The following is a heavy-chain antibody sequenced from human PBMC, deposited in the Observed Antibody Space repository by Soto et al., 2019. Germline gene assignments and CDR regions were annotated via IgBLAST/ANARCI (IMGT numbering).Heavy chain of an antibody. Sequence: GGSLRLSCAASGFTVSSNYMSWVRQAPGKGLEWVSVIYSGGSTYYADSVKGRFTISRDNSKNTLYLQMNSLRAEDTAVYYCAARSFIAARPWFDYWGQGTLVTVSS. CDR3: AARSFIAARPWFDY. J-gene: IGHJ4*02. CDR1: GFTVSSNY. CDR2: IYSGGST. V-gene: IGHV3-66*01. D-gene: IGHD6-6*01.